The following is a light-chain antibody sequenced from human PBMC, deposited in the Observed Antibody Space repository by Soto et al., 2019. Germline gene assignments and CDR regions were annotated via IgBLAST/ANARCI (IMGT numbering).Light chain of an antibody. J-gene: IGKJ1*01. CDR1: PSVSSN. Sequence: EIVMTQSPATLSVSPGERATLSCRASPSVSSNLAWYQQKPCQAPRLLIYGASTSATGIPARFSGSGSGTEFALTISSLQSEDFAVYYCQQYNNWWTFGQGTKVEIK. CDR3: QQYNNWWT. V-gene: IGKV3-15*01. CDR2: GAS.